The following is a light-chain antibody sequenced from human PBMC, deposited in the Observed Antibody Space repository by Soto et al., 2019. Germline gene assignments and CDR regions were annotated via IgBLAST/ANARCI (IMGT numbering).Light chain of an antibody. CDR2: EVS. CDR3: SSYAGINNLL. V-gene: IGLV2-8*01. CDR1: SSDVGTYNY. Sequence: QSALTQPPSASGSPGQSVTISCTGTSSDVGTYNYVSWYQQHPGKAPKLMIYEVSKRPSGVPDRFSGSKSGNTASLTVSGLQAEDEADYYCSSYAGINNLLFGTGTKVTVL. J-gene: IGLJ1*01.